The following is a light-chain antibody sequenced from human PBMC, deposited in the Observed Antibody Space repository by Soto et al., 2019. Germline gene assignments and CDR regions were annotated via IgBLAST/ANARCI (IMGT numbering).Light chain of an antibody. J-gene: IGKJ1*01. V-gene: IGKV3-20*01. Sequence: EIVLTQSPGTLSLSPGERATLSCRASQSVSSSYLAWYQQKPGQAPRLLIYGTSSRATGIPDRFSGSGSGTDFTLTTTRLEPEDFAVYYCHQYGISPPRTFVQGTKVEIK. CDR2: GTS. CDR3: HQYGISPPRT. CDR1: QSVSSSY.